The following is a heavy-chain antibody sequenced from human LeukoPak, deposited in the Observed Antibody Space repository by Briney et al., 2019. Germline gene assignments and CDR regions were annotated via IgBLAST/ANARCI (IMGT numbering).Heavy chain of an antibody. V-gene: IGHV4-59*01. CDR2: IYYSGST. Sequence: TSETLSLTCTVSGGSISSYYWSWIRQPPGKGLEWIGYIYYSGSTNYNPSLKSRVTISVDTSKNQFSLKLSSVTAADTAVYYCARGATMVRGVIDHDAFDIWGQGTMVTVSS. D-gene: IGHD3-10*01. CDR1: GGSISSYY. CDR3: ARGATMVRGVIDHDAFDI. J-gene: IGHJ3*02.